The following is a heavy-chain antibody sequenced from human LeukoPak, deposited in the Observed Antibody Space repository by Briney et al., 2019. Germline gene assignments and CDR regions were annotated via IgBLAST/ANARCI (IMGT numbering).Heavy chain of an antibody. J-gene: IGHJ6*02. CDR1: GGTFSSYA. Sequence: GSSVKVSCKASGGTFSSYAISWVRQAPGQGLEWMGGIIPIFGTANYAQKFQGRVTITADESTSTAYMEPSSLRSEDTAVYYCAREEGSGPYYYYYGMDVWGQGTTVTVSS. CDR2: IIPIFGTA. V-gene: IGHV1-69*01. CDR3: AREEGSGPYYYYYGMDV. D-gene: IGHD3-10*01.